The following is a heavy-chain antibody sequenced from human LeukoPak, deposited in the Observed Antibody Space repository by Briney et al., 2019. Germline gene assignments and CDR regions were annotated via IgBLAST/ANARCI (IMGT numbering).Heavy chain of an antibody. CDR3: ARDGGSGWFDY. J-gene: IGHJ4*02. CDR2: IDTSAYT. Sequence: NPSVTLSLPCSVSVHSIRSLYWIWIRQPAGKGREWIGRIDTSAYTNYSPSLKSRVTMSVDRSKNQFSLKPTYVTAADTAVFYCARDGGSGWFDYWGQGTLVTVSS. D-gene: IGHD6-19*01. V-gene: IGHV4-4*07. CDR1: VHSIRSLY.